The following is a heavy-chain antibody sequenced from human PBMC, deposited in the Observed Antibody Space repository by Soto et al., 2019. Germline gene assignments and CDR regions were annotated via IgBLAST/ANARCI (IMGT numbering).Heavy chain of an antibody. Sequence: TLSLTCNVSGGSVSDYYWSWIRQAPGKGLEWIGYIHYRGVLNYNPSLNSRDPMSVHPSKNQFSLNLRSVTTADTAVYFCSRDPAGECGHWGQGSL. CDR2: IHYRGVL. V-gene: IGHV4-59*02. CDR1: GGSVSDYY. D-gene: IGHD2-21*01. CDR3: SRDPAGECGH. J-gene: IGHJ1*01.